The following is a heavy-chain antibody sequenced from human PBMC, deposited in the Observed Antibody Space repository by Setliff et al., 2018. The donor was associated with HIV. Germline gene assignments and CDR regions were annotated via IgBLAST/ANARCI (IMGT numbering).Heavy chain of an antibody. J-gene: IGHJ4*01. V-gene: IGHV1-69-2*01. D-gene: IGHD3-10*01. CDR2: IDPANGET. CDR3: ATSRVVRRVPLPFDY. Sequence: ASVKVSCKASRYTFTDYYIHWVQQAPGKGLEWMGRIDPANGETTYAENFQGRVAITADTSTDTAYLKLSSLKSDDTAVYYCATSRVVRRVPLPFDYWGQGTLVTVSS. CDR1: RYTFTDYY.